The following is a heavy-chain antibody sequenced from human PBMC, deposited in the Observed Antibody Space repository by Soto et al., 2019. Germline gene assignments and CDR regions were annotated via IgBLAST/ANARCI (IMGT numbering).Heavy chain of an antibody. CDR3: ARVGELLDPYYYYMDV. CDR2: ISSSSSYI. CDR1: GFTFSSYS. V-gene: IGHV3-21*01. D-gene: IGHD1-7*01. J-gene: IGHJ6*03. Sequence: GGSLRLSCAASGFTFSSYSMNWVRQAPGKGLEWVSSISSSSSYIYYADSVKGRFTISRDNAKNSLYLQMNSLRAEDTAVYYCARVGELLDPYYYYMDVWGKGTTVTVSS.